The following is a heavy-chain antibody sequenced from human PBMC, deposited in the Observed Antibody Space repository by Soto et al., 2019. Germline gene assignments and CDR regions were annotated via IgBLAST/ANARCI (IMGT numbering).Heavy chain of an antibody. D-gene: IGHD3-9*01. V-gene: IGHV3-23*01. J-gene: IGHJ1*01. CDR1: GFTFSSYA. Sequence: GGSLRLSCAASGFTFSSYAMSWVRQAPGKGLEWVSAISGSGGSTYYADSVKGRFTISRDNSKNTLYLQMNSLRAEDTAVYYCARGMYYDILTGPAGFQHWGQGTLVTVSS. CDR2: ISGSGGST. CDR3: ARGMYYDILTGPAGFQH.